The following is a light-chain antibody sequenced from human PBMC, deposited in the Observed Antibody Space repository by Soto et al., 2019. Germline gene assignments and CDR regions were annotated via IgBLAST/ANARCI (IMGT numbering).Light chain of an antibody. V-gene: IGKV1-39*01. CDR1: QIVNHY. Sequence: DIQMTQSPSSLSASVGDRVTITCRASQIVNHYVNWHQQKAGDAPKLLIYIASGLQSGVPSRFNGSGSGTDFTLNINSLQPDDVANYFCQQTYSFPVTFGGGTKVEIK. J-gene: IGKJ4*01. CDR3: QQTYSFPVT. CDR2: IAS.